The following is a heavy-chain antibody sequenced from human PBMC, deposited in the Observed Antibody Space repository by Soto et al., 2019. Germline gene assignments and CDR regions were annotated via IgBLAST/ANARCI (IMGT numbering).Heavy chain of an antibody. D-gene: IGHD1-26*01. CDR1: GASMSDYH. CDR2: LHSSGFA. J-gene: IGHJ4*02. CDR3: ARSGHTFVGAV. Sequence: NPSETLSLTCTVSGASMSDYHGSWIRQSPGKGLEHIGYLHSSGFAEYNPSLKSRVTLSMDTSKNQFSLRLSSLTAADTAIYYCARSGHTFVGAVWGQGILVTVSS. V-gene: IGHV4-59*01.